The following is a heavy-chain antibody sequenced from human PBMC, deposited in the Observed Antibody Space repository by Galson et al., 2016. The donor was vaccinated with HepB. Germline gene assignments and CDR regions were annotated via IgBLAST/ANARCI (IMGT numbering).Heavy chain of an antibody. J-gene: IGHJ6*02. CDR1: GFSFHNYY. CDR2: ITSGSASL. Sequence: SLRLSCAASGFSFHNYYMTWLRQAPGTGLEWISYITSGSASLHYADSVRGRFTISRDNAKNSLYLHMDSLRAEDTGVYYCAGDRGRGFLGETTYYYYGMDVWGQGTTVVVS. D-gene: IGHD4-11*01. CDR3: AGDRGRGFLGETTYYYYGMDV. V-gene: IGHV3-11*04.